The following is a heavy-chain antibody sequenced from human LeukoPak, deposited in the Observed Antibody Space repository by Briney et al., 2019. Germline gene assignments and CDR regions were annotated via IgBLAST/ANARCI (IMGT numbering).Heavy chain of an antibody. Sequence: SETLSLTCTVSGGSIISSSHYWGWIRQPPGTGLEWIGSISYSGSTYYNPSLKSRVTISVDTSKNQFSLKVSSETAADTAVYYCARQIAAATLYFFDYWGQGTLVTVSS. CDR1: GGSIISSSHY. J-gene: IGHJ4*02. V-gene: IGHV4-39*01. CDR2: ISYSGST. CDR3: ARQIAAATLYFFDY. D-gene: IGHD6-13*01.